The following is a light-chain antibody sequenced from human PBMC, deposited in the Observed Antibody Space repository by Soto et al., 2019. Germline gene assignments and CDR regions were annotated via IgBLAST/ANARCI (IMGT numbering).Light chain of an antibody. V-gene: IGLV1-40*01. Sequence: QSVLTQPPSVSGAPGQRVTISCTGSSSNIGAGHDVHWYQHLPGTTPKLLIYGNGNRPSGVPDRFSGSKSGTSASLAITGLQAEDEADYYCQSYDSSLSGSEVFRTGTKLTVL. CDR1: SSNIGAGHD. CDR3: QSYDSSLSGSEV. CDR2: GNG. J-gene: IGLJ1*01.